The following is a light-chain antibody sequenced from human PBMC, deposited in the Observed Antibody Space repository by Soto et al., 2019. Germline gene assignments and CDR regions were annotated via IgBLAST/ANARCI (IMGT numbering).Light chain of an antibody. J-gene: IGKJ2*01. V-gene: IGKV1-39*01. Sequence: DIQMTQSPSSLSASVGDRVTITCRASQSISSYLNWYQQKPRKAPELLIYAASSLQSEVPSRFSGSGSGTDFTLTISSLQPEDFATYYCQQSYSIPFTFGQGTSLEIK. CDR3: QQSYSIPFT. CDR1: QSISSY. CDR2: AAS.